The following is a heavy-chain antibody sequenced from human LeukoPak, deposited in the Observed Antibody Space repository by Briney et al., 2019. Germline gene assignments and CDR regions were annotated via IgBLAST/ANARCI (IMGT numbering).Heavy chain of an antibody. CDR3: ATSGYGSSTSCYFPYYYGMDV. J-gene: IGHJ6*02. Sequence: EASVKVSCTACGGTFSSYAISWVRQAPGQGLEWMGRIIPILGMANYAQKFQGRVTITADKSTSTAYMELSSLRSEDTAVYYCATSGYGSSTSCYFPYYYGMDVWGQGTTVTVSS. D-gene: IGHD2-2*03. V-gene: IGHV1-69*04. CDR2: IIPILGMA. CDR1: GGTFSSYA.